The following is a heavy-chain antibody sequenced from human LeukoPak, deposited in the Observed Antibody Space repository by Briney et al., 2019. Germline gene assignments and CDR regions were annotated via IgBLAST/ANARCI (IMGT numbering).Heavy chain of an antibody. CDR1: GGSMNNDY. CDR3: ARDPFD. J-gene: IGHJ4*02. V-gene: IGHV4-59*01. CDR2: LSYSGTT. Sequence: SETLSLTCTVSGGSMNNDYWSWVRQPPGKGLEWIGYLSYSGTTKYNPSFKSRVTISVDTSKNLFSLKLTSLTAADTAVYYCARDPFDWGQGTLVIVSS.